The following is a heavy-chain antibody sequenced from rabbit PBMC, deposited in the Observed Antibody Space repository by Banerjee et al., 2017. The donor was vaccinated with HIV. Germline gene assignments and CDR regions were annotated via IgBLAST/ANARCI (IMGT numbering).Heavy chain of an antibody. CDR1: GFDFSSYG. V-gene: IGHV1S45*01. CDR2: IYAASSGST. D-gene: IGHD6-1*01. CDR3: ARNYGYAGDGSATPFNL. J-gene: IGHJ4*01. Sequence: QEQLVESGGDLVKPEGSLTLTCTASGFDFSSYGVSWVRQAPGKGLEWVACIYAASSGSTYHASWGKDRFSISKTSSTTVALQMTSMTAADTAAYFCARNYGYAGDGSATPFNLWGPGTLVTVS.